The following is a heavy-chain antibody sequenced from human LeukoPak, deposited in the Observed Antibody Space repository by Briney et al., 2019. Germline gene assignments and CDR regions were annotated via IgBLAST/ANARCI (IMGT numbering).Heavy chain of an antibody. D-gene: IGHD6-19*01. Sequence: PSETLSLTCTVSGASISSGSYYWSWIRQPPGKGLGWIGEINHSGSTNYNPSLKSRVTISVDTSKNQFSLKLSSVTAADTAVYYCARNRRVRVAGNRFDPWGQGTLVTVSS. CDR2: INHSGST. CDR3: ARNRRVRVAGNRFDP. CDR1: GASISSGSYY. V-gene: IGHV4-39*07. J-gene: IGHJ5*02.